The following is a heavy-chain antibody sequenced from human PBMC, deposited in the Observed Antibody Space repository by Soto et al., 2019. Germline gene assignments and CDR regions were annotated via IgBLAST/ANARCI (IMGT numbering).Heavy chain of an antibody. CDR2: IYHSGST. Sequence: SETLSLTCVVSGNSIITTNCLILFRQSPGEGLEWIGEIYHSGSTNYNPSLKSRVTISVDKSKNQFSLKLSSVTAADTAVYYCARDVGYHYDGSPSGQFDFWGQGTLVTVSS. J-gene: IGHJ4*02. CDR3: ARDVGYHYDGSPSGQFDF. D-gene: IGHD3-22*01. V-gene: IGHV4-4*02. CDR1: GNSIITTNC.